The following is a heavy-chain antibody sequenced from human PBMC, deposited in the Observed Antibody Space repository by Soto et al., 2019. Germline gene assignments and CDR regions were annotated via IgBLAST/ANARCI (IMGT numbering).Heavy chain of an antibody. CDR3: AKPPHGASKKPGIAAAAPTYYFDY. J-gene: IGHJ4*02. CDR1: GFTFSSYA. D-gene: IGHD6-13*01. CDR2: ISGSGGST. V-gene: IGHV3-23*01. Sequence: PGGSLRLSCAASGFTFSSYAMSWVRQAPGKGLEWVSAISGSGGSTYYADSVKGRFTISRDNSKNTLYLQMNSLRAEDTAVYYCAKPPHGASKKPGIAAAAPTYYFDYWGQGTLVTVSS.